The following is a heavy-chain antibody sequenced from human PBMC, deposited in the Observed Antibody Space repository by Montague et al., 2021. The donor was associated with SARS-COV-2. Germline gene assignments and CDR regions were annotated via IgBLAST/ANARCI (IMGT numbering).Heavy chain of an antibody. CDR2: IDWDDDK. D-gene: IGHD3-10*01. CDR1: GFSLSTSGMC. CDR3: ARSLLWFGELNAFDI. J-gene: IGHJ3*02. Sequence: PALVKPTQTLTLTCTSSGFSLSTSGMCVSWIRQPPGKALEWLALIDWDDDKYYSTSLKTRLTISKDTSKNQVVLTMTNMDPVDTATYYCARSLLWFGELNAFDIWGQGTMVTVSS. V-gene: IGHV2-70*01.